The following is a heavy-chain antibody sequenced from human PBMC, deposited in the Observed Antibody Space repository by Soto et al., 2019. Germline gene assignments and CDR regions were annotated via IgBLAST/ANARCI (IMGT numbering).Heavy chain of an antibody. Sequence: ASETPSLTCPVSGGPIRSYYWVWVRQPPGKGLEWIGSIYYSGNTYYNPSLKSRVTISVDTSKNQFSLKLSSVTAADTAVYYCATQEVGGSYVYTFDPWGQGTLVTVSS. CDR1: GGPIRSYY. J-gene: IGHJ5*02. D-gene: IGHD1-26*01. V-gene: IGHV4-59*04. CDR2: IYYSGNT. CDR3: ATQEVGGSYVYTFDP.